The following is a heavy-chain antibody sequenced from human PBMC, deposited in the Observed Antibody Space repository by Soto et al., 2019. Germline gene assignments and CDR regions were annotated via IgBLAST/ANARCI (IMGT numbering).Heavy chain of an antibody. CDR2: INHSGST. D-gene: IGHD5-12*01. CDR3: ARNRAWHVYYYYGMDV. Sequence: SETLSLTCAVYGGSFSGYYWSWIRQPPGKGLEWIGEINHSGSTNYNPSLKSRVTISVDTSKNQFSLKLSSVTAADTAVYYCARNRAWHVYYYYGMDVWGQGTTVTVSS. V-gene: IGHV4-34*01. CDR1: GGSFSGYY. J-gene: IGHJ6*02.